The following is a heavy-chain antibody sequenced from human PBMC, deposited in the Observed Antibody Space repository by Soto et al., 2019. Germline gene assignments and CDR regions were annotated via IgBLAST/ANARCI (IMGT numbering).Heavy chain of an antibody. CDR2: IYYSGST. V-gene: IGHV4-39*01. D-gene: IGHD2-15*01. CDR1: GGSISSSSYY. Sequence: SETLSLTCTVSGGSISSSSYYWGWIRQPPGKGLEWIGSIYYSGSTYYNPSLKSRVTISVDTSKNQFSLKLSSVTAADTAVYYCARLLRIVVVDSGWFDPWGQGTLVTVS. J-gene: IGHJ5*02. CDR3: ARLLRIVVVDSGWFDP.